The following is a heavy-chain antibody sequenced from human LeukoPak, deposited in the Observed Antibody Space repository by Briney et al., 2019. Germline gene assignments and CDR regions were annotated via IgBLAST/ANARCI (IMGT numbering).Heavy chain of an antibody. V-gene: IGHV3-48*04. J-gene: IGHJ6*02. Sequence: GGSLRLSCAASGFTFSSYSMKWVRQAPGKGLDWLSYISSGSSTIYYADSVKGRFTISRDNTKKTLYLETNSLRAEDTAVYFCARVAHFDRGMDAWGQGTTVTVSS. D-gene: IGHD3-9*01. CDR1: GFTFSSYS. CDR3: ARVAHFDRGMDA. CDR2: ISSGSSTI.